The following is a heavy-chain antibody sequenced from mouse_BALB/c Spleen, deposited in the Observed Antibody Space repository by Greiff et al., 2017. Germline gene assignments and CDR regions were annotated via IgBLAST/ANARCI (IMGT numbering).Heavy chain of an antibody. CDR1: GFTFSSYT. Sequence: DVHLVESGGGLVKPGGSLKLSCAASGFTFSSYTMSWVRQTPEKRLEWVATISSGGSYTYYPDSVKGRFTISRDNAKNTLYLQMSSLKSEDTAMYYCTRDGYYAMDYWGQGTSVTVSS. CDR2: ISSGGSYT. V-gene: IGHV5-6-4*01. CDR3: TRDGYYAMDY. J-gene: IGHJ4*01.